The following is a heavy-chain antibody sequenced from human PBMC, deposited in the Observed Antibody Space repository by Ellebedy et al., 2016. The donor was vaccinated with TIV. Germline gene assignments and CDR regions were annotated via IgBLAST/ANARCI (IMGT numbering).Heavy chain of an antibody. CDR1: GGSISSKSHY. J-gene: IGHJ3*02. V-gene: IGHV4-39*01. Sequence: SETLSLTXTVSGGSISSKSHYWGWIRQPPGKGLEWIGSIYYSGRTYYNPSLKSRVSISVDTSKNQFSLKLSSVTAADTAVYYCGDGGGYCSGGTCSDVFDIWGQGTKVTVSS. D-gene: IGHD2-15*01. CDR2: IYYSGRT. CDR3: GDGGGYCSGGTCSDVFDI.